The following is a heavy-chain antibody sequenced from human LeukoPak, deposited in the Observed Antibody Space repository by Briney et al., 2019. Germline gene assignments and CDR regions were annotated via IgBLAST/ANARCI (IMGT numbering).Heavy chain of an antibody. D-gene: IGHD5-18*01. J-gene: IGHJ4*02. CDR1: GGSISSGGYY. CDR3: ARDQGGGDTVLDY. V-gene: IGHV4-31*03. CDR2: ISYSGST. Sequence: SETLSLTCTVSGGSISSGGYYWSWIRQHPGKGLEWIGYISYSGSTYYYPSLRSRVTISADTSKNQFSLNLSSVTAADTAVHYCARDQGGGDTVLDYWGQGTLVTVSS.